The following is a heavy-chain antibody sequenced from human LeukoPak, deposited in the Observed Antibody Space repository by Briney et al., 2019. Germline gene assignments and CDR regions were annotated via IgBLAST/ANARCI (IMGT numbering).Heavy chain of an antibody. V-gene: IGHV3-74*01. CDR3: AREGGGRDGYYYYYGMDV. CDR1: GFTFNNYW. Sequence: PGGSLRLSCAASGFTFNNYWMHWVRQAPGKGLVWVSRINNDGSNTNYADSVKGRFTISRDNSKNTLYLQMNSLRAEDTAVYYCAREGGGRDGYYYYYGMDVWGQGTTVTVSS. CDR2: INNDGSNT. J-gene: IGHJ6*02. D-gene: IGHD2-15*01.